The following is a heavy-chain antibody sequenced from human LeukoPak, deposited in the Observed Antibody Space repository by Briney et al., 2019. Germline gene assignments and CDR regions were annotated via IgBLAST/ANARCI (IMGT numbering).Heavy chain of an antibody. D-gene: IGHD3-22*01. J-gene: IGHJ4*02. V-gene: IGHV1-2*02. CDR3: ARERARVTMIVVVMGAFDS. Sequence: ASVKVSCKASGYTFTGYYMHWVRQAPGQGLEWMGWINPNSGGTNYAQKFQGRVTMTRDTSISTAYMELSRLRSDDTAVYYCARERARVTMIVVVMGAFDSWGQGTLVTVSS. CDR2: INPNSGGT. CDR1: GYTFTGYY.